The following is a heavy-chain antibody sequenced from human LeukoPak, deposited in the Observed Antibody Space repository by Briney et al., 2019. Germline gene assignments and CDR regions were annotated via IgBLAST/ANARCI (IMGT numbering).Heavy chain of an antibody. CDR3: ARAGGVVVAATDY. CDR2: INPNSGGT. D-gene: IGHD2-15*01. V-gene: IGHV1-2*02. J-gene: IGHJ4*02. Sequence: GASVKVSCKTSGYSENFYGITWVRQAPGQGLEWMGWINPNSGGTNYAQKFQGRVTMTRDTSISTAYMELSRLRSDDTAVYYCARAGGVVVAATDYWGQGTLVTVSS. CDR1: GYSENFYG.